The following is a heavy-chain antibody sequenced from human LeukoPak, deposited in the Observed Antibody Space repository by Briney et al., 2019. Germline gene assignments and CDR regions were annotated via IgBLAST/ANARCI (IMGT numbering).Heavy chain of an antibody. V-gene: IGHV3-21*01. Sequence: SGGSLRLSCAPSGFTFSSYSMNWVRQAPGKGLEWVSSISSSSSYIYYADSVKGRFTISRDNAKNSLYLQMNSLRAEDTAVYYCARGRYCSGGSCYWGYWGQGTLVTVSS. CDR2: ISSSSSYI. CDR3: ARGRYCSGGSCYWGY. CDR1: GFTFSSYS. J-gene: IGHJ4*02. D-gene: IGHD2-15*01.